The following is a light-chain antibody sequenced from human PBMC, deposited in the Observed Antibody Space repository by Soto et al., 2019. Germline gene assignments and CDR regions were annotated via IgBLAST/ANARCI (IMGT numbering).Light chain of an antibody. Sequence: QSALTQPASVSGSPGQSITISCTGTNSDVGSYTLVSWYQQHPGKAPKLMIYEVSKRPSGISNRFSASKSGNTASLTISGLQADDDADYYCCSYAGTSTLVFGGGTKLTVL. V-gene: IGLV2-23*02. CDR2: EVS. CDR3: CSYAGTSTLV. J-gene: IGLJ3*02. CDR1: NSDVGSYTL.